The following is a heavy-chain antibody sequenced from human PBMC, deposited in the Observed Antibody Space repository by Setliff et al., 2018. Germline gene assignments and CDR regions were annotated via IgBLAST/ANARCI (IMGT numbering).Heavy chain of an antibody. J-gene: IGHJ6*02. CDR2: IIHSGST. V-gene: IGHV4-34*12. CDR1: GGSINSYY. Sequence: SETLSLTCTVSGGSINSYYWRWIRQPPGKRLEWIGEIIHSGSTNYNPPLKSRVTISVDTSKNQFSLKLSSVTAADTAVYYCARRRYFDRYYYYGMDVWGQGTTVTVSS. D-gene: IGHD3-9*01. CDR3: ARRRYFDRYYYYGMDV.